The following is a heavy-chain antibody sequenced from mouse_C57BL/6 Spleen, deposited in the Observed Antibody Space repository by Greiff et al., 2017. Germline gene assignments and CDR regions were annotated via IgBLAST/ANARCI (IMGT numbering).Heavy chain of an antibody. J-gene: IGHJ4*01. CDR3: ARRKDGIYAMDY. V-gene: IGHV5-12*01. CDR2: ISNGGGST. Sequence: EVKVEESGGGLVQPGGSLKLSCAASGFTFSDYYMYWVRQTPEKRLEWVAYISNGGGSTYYPDTVKGRFTISRDNAKNTLYLQMSRLKSEDTAMYYCARRKDGIYAMDYWGQGTSVTVSS. CDR1: GFTFSDYY. D-gene: IGHD2-1*01.